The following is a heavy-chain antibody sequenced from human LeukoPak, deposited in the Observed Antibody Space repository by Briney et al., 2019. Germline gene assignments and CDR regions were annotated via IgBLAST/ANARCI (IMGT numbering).Heavy chain of an antibody. V-gene: IGHV3-11*04. D-gene: IGHD5-24*01. CDR2: ISSSGSTI. J-gene: IGHJ4*02. CDR3: ARIGSRDGYTVDY. Sequence: PSETLSLTCTVSGGSISSSGYYWGWIRQPPGKGLEWVSYISSSGSTIYYADSVKGRFTISRDSAKNSLYLQMNSLRVEDTAVYYCARIGSRDGYTVDYWGQGTLVTVSS. CDR1: GGSISSSGYY.